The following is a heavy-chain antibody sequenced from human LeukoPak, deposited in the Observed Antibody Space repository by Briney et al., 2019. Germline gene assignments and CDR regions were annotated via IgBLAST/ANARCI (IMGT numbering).Heavy chain of an antibody. CDR1: GGSISSSSYY. CDR2: IYYSGST. Sequence: SETLSLTCTVSGGSISSSSYYWGWIRQPPGKGLEWIGSIYYSGSTYYNSSLKSRVTISVDTSKNQFSLKLSSVTAADTAVYYRARQGDSSGYYYFDYWGQGTLVTVSS. D-gene: IGHD3-22*01. CDR3: ARQGDSSGYYYFDY. V-gene: IGHV4-39*01. J-gene: IGHJ4*02.